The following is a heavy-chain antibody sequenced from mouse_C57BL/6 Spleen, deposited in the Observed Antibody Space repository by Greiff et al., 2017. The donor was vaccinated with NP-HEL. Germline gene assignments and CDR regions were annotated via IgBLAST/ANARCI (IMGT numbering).Heavy chain of an antibody. D-gene: IGHD1-1*01. V-gene: IGHV14-4*01. CDR3: TTPGSSLAY. Sequence: VQLQQSGAELVRPGASVKLSCTASGFNIKDDYMHWVKQRPEQGLEWIGWIDPENGDTEYASKFQGKATITADTSSNTAYLQLSSLTSEDTAVYYCTTPGSSLAYWGQGTLVTVSA. CDR1: GFNIKDDY. J-gene: IGHJ3*01. CDR2: IDPENGDT.